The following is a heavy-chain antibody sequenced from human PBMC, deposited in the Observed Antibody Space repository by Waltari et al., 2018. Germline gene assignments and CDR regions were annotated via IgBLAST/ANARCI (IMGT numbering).Heavy chain of an antibody. V-gene: IGHV4-34*01. Sequence: QVKLEQWGTGLLKPSENLSLTCAVDGGPFSGYFWTWIRQPPGKGLEWMGEINDIGTPNYTVSLRSRITMSIDTAKKQFSLILRSVTAADTAVYYCARRGRGYTYSYLPFWAQGTQVTVSS. CDR3: ARRGRGYTYSYLPF. D-gene: IGHD5-18*01. J-gene: IGHJ4*02. CDR1: GGPFSGYF. CDR2: INDIGTP.